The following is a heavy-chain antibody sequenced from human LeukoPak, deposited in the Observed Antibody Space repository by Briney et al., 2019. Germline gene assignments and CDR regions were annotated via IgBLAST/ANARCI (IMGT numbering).Heavy chain of an antibody. D-gene: IGHD2/OR15-2a*01. Sequence: QPGRSLRLSCAASGFTFSSYGMHWVRQAPGKGLEWVAVIWYDGSNKYYADSVKGRFTMSRDNSKNTLYLQMNSLRAEDTAVYYCARDGLRGNMYYFDYWGQGTLVTVSS. CDR2: IWYDGSNK. J-gene: IGHJ4*02. V-gene: IGHV3-33*01. CDR3: ARDGLRGNMYYFDY. CDR1: GFTFSSYG.